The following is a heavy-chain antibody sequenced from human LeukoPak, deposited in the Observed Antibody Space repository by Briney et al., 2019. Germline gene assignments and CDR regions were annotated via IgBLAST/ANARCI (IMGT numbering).Heavy chain of an antibody. J-gene: IGHJ4*02. D-gene: IGHD2-8*02. CDR2: ISYDGSNK. Sequence: GGSLRLSCAASGFSFSSYGMHWVRQAPGKGLEWVAFISYDGSNKYYADSVEGRFTISRDNSKNTLYLQMNSPRAEDTAVYYCVKGQEVVYSPTFDSWGQGTPVTVSS. V-gene: IGHV3-30*18. CDR1: GFSFSSYG. CDR3: VKGQEVVYSPTFDS.